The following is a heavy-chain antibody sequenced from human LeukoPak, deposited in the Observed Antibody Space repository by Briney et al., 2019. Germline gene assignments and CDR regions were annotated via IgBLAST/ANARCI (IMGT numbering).Heavy chain of an antibody. CDR1: GGSISSGSYY. CDR2: IYTSGST. CDR3: VRAIDSYYYGMDV. D-gene: IGHD3-22*01. Sequence: SETLSLTCTVSGGSISSGSYYWRWIRQPAGKGLEWIGRIYTSGSTNYNPSLKSRVTISVDTSKNQFSLKLSSVTAADTAVYYCVRAIDSYYYGMDVWGQGTTVTVSS. J-gene: IGHJ6*02. V-gene: IGHV4-61*02.